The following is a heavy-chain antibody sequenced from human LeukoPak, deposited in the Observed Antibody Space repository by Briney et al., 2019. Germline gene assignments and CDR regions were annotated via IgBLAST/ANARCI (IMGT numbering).Heavy chain of an antibody. Sequence: GGSLRLSCAACGSIFSTYSRKWVRQAPGKGLEWVSFIDTTTSYIYYGDSVKGRFTISRDNAKNSLYLQMNGLRAEDTAVYYCARGRSITLLRGVAMSDGFDIWGQGAMVTVSS. CDR3: ARGRSITLLRGVAMSDGFDI. CDR2: IDTTTSYI. V-gene: IGHV3-21*01. J-gene: IGHJ3*02. CDR1: GSIFSTYS. D-gene: IGHD3-10*01.